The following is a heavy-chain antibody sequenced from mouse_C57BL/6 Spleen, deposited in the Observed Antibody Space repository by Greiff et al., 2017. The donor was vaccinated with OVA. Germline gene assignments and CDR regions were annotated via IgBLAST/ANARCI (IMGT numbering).Heavy chain of an antibody. J-gene: IGHJ4*01. V-gene: IGHV1-54*01. CDR1: GYAFTNYL. Sequence: QVQLQQSGAELVRPGTSVKVSCKASGYAFTNYLIEWVKQRPGQGLEWIGVINPGSGGTNYNEKFKGKATLTADKSSSAAYMQLSSLTSEDSAVYFCARDPTVVAPYYAMDYWGQGTSVTVSS. CDR2: INPGSGGT. D-gene: IGHD1-1*01. CDR3: ARDPTVVAPYYAMDY.